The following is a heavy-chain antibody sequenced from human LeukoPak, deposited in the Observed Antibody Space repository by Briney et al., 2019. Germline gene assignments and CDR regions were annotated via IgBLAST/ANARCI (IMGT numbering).Heavy chain of an antibody. Sequence: GSVKVSCKASGYTFTSHDINWVRQATGQGLEWMGWMNPNSGNTGYAQKFQGRVTFTRDTSISTAYMELSSLRSEDTAVYYCARGLGATATNWFDPWGQGTLVTVSS. CDR3: ARGLGATATNWFDP. CDR2: MNPNSGNT. J-gene: IGHJ5*02. V-gene: IGHV1-8*03. D-gene: IGHD6-13*01. CDR1: GYTFTSHD.